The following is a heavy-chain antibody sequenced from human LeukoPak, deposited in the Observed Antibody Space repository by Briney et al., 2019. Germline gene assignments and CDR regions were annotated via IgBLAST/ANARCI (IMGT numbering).Heavy chain of an antibody. CDR3: AREAWHQSLTAYYYYYMDV. V-gene: IGHV1-69*05. CDR1: GGTFSSYA. CDR2: IIPIFGTA. J-gene: IGHJ6*03. Sequence: ASVKVSCKASGGTFSSYAISWVRQAPGQGLEWMGGIIPIFGTANYAQKFQGRVTITTDESTSTAYMELSSLRSEDTAVYYCAREAWHQSLTAYYYYYMDVWGKGTTVTVSS. D-gene: IGHD2-21*02.